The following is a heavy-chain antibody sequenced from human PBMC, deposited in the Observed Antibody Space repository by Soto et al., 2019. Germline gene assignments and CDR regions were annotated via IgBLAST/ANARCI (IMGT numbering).Heavy chain of an antibody. CDR3: ARVVGTYSGSQTVDY. D-gene: IGHD1-26*01. CDR2: SRNKANSYTT. V-gene: IGHV3-72*01. Sequence: EVQLVESGGGLVQPGGSLRLSCAASGFTFSDHYMDWVRQAPGKGLEWVGRSRNKANSYTTAYAASVRGRFTISRDDSKNSLDVQMNSLKTEDTAVYYCARVVGTYSGSQTVDYWGQGTLVTVSS. J-gene: IGHJ4*02. CDR1: GFTFSDHY.